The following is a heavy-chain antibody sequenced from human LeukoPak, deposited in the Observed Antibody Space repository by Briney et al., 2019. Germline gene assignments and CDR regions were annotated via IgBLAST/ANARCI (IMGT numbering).Heavy chain of an antibody. V-gene: IGHV1-69*01. CDR3: AIYGSGSYLRSDYYFDY. Sequence: GSSVKVSCEASGGTFSSYAISWVRQAPGQGLEWMGGIIPIFGTANYAQKFQGRVTITADESTSTAYMELSSLRSEDTAVYYCAIYGSGSYLRSDYYFDYWGQGTLVTVSS. CDR1: GGTFSSYA. CDR2: IIPIFGTA. D-gene: IGHD3-10*01. J-gene: IGHJ4*02.